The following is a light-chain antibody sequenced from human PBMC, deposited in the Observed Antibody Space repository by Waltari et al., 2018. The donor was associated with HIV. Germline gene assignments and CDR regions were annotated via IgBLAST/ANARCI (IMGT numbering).Light chain of an antibody. CDR1: QAISTY. CDR2: SAY. Sequence: DIQMTQSPSSLSASLGDSVVITCRASQAISTYLDWYQQKPGKAPVLLVYSAYTLQPGAPSRFRVAGSGRDFSLSISGLQTEDFATYFCQQSYGSPFNFGPGT. CDR3: QQSYGSPFN. J-gene: IGKJ3*01. V-gene: IGKV1-39*01.